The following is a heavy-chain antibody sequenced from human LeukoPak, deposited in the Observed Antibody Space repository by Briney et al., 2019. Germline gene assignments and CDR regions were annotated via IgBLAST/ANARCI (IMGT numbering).Heavy chain of an antibody. CDR2: IYHSGST. CDR3: ARQGGSSSPPLY. Sequence: NPSGTLSLTCAVSGGSISSSNWWSWVRQPPGKGLEWIGEIYHSGSTNYNPSLKSRVTISVDTSKNQFSLNLNSVTAADTAVYYCARQGGSSSPPLYWGQGALVTVSS. J-gene: IGHJ4*02. CDR1: GGSISSSNW. D-gene: IGHD1-26*01. V-gene: IGHV4-4*02.